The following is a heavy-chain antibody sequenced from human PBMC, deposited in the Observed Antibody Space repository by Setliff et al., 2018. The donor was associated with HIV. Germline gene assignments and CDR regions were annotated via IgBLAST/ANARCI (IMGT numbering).Heavy chain of an antibody. CDR1: GFTFSSYE. Sequence: PGGSLRLSCAASGFTFSSYEMNWVRQAPGKGLEWLSYISSSGSSIYYADFVKGRFTISRDNAKNSLYLQMNSLRVEDTAVYYCARDSGGIIDDFDAFDIWGQGTMVTVSS. CDR3: ARDSGGIIDDFDAFDI. V-gene: IGHV3-48*03. J-gene: IGHJ3*02. CDR2: ISSSGSSI. D-gene: IGHD3-10*01.